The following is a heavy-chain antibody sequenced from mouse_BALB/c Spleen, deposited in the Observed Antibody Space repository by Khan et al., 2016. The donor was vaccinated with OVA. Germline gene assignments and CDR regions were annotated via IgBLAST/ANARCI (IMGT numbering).Heavy chain of an antibody. CDR2: INPSSGYT. CDR3: ARAGAYYRNVGWFAY. J-gene: IGHJ3*01. Sequence: QVQLKQSGAELARPGASVKMSCKASGYTFTSYTMHWVKQRPGQGLEWIGYINPSSGYTNYNQKFKDKATLTADKSYSTAYMQMSSLKSEDSAVYYCARAGAYYRNVGWFAYWGQGTLVTVSA. CDR1: GYTFTSYT. V-gene: IGHV1-4*01. D-gene: IGHD2-14*01.